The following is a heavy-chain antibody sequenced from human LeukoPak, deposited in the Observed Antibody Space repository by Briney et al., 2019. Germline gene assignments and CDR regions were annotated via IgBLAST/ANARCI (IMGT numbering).Heavy chain of an antibody. Sequence: SVEVSCKASGGTFSSYAISWVRQAPGQGLEWMGGIIPIFGTANYAQKFQGRVTITADESTSTAYMELSSLRSEDTAVYYCARVRFYSGRITMVRGGFDIWGQGTMVTVS. V-gene: IGHV1-69*13. CDR1: GGTFSSYA. CDR2: IIPIFGTA. J-gene: IGHJ3*02. D-gene: IGHD3-10*01. CDR3: ARVRFYSGRITMVRGGFDI.